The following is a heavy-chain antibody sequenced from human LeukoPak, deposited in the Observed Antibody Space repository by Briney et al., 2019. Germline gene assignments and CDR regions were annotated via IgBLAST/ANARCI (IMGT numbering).Heavy chain of an antibody. CDR1: GGSISSGDYY. J-gene: IGHJ4*02. CDR3: ARFPIYGDYAQGFDY. CDR2: IYYSGST. V-gene: IGHV4-30-4*01. Sequence: SETLSLTCTVSGGSISSGDYYWSWIRQPPGKGLEWIGYIYYSGSTYYNPSLKSRVTISVDTSKNQLSLKLSSVTAADTAVYYCARFPIYGDYAQGFDYWGQGTLVTVSS. D-gene: IGHD4-17*01.